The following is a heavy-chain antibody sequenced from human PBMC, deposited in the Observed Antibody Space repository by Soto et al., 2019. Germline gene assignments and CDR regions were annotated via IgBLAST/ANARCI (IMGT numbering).Heavy chain of an antibody. V-gene: IGHV4-59*01. CDR1: GGSISSYY. CDR3: ARGNSPTGNGYYYYMDV. D-gene: IGHD1-1*01. Sequence: SETLSLTCTVSGGSISSYYWSWIRQPPGKGLEWIGYIYYSGSTNYNPSLKSRVTISVDTSKNQFSLKLSSVTAADTAVYYCARGNSPTGNGYYYYMDVWGKGTTVTVSS. J-gene: IGHJ6*03. CDR2: IYYSGST.